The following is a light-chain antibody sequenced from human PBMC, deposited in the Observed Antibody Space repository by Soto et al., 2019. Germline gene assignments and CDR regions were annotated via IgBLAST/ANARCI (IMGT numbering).Light chain of an antibody. CDR2: EVT. V-gene: IGLV2-8*01. Sequence: QSALTQPPSASGSPGQSVTISCTGTSSDVGGFNYVAWYQQQPGKTPKLMIYEVTKRPSGVPDRFSGSKSGNTAALTVSGLQAEDEADYYCSSYAGNYNLVFGGGPKLTVL. CDR1: SSDVGGFNY. CDR3: SSYAGNYNLV. J-gene: IGLJ3*02.